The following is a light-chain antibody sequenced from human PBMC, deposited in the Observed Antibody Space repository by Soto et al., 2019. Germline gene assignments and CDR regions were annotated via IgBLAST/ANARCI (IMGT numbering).Light chain of an antibody. J-gene: IGLJ1*01. CDR2: EGS. V-gene: IGLV2-23*01. CDR3: CSYAGRSTYV. CDR1: SSDVGTYNL. Sequence: LTQPASVSGSPGQSITISCTGTSSDVGTYNLVSWYQHHPGKAPRLMIYEGSKRPSGVSDRFSGSKSGNTASLTISGLQAEDEADYYCCSYAGRSTYVFGTGTKVTVL.